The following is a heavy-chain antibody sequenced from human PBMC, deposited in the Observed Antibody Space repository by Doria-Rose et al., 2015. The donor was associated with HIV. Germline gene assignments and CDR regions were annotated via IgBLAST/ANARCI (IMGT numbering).Heavy chain of an antibody. V-gene: IGHV4-34*01. CDR3: ARGLLRGGWNDVDCYYGIDV. J-gene: IGHJ6*02. Sequence: VQLQQWDAGLVKPSETLSLTCAVFGGSFSGYYWSWIRQPPGKGLEWIGEINHSGSTNYKTSLKSRVTISLDTSKSLFSLKLSSVTAADTAVYYCARGLLRGGWNDVDCYYGIDVWGQGTTVTVSS. CDR1: GGSFSGYY. D-gene: IGHD1-1*01. CDR2: INHSGST.